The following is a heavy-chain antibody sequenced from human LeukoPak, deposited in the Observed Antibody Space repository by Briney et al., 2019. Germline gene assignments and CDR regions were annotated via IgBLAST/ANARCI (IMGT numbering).Heavy chain of an antibody. CDR3: ARHLWSEYHKFDY. D-gene: IGHD3-3*01. CDR1: GGSINSGSYY. Sequence: SQTLSLTCTVSGGSINSGSYYWIWIRQPAGKGLEWIGQIYFSGNTNYNPSLKSRVTISVDRSKNQFSLKLSSVTAADTAVYYCARHLWSEYHKFDYWGQGTLVTVSS. J-gene: IGHJ4*02. V-gene: IGHV4-61*09. CDR2: IYFSGNT.